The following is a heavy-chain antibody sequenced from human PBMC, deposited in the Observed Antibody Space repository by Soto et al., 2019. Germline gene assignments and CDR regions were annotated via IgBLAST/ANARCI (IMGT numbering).Heavy chain of an antibody. CDR3: ARDPYSSDYGGFDP. CDR2: IYPGGVNI. CDR1: GYSFTSHY. J-gene: IGHJ5*02. V-gene: IGHV1-46*03. Sequence: GASVKVSCKAIGYSFTSHYMHWVRQAPGQGLEWMGTIYPGGVNIGYAQKFKGRVTMTKDTSTSTVYMELNSLTSEDTAVYYCARDPYSSDYGGFDPWSQGTLVTVSS. D-gene: IGHD3-22*01.